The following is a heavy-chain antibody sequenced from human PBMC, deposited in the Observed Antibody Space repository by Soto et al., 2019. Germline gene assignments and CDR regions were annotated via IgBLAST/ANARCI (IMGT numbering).Heavy chain of an antibody. J-gene: IGHJ6*02. V-gene: IGHV1-2*04. CDR1: GYTFTGYY. Sequence: ASVKVYCKAAGYTFTGYYMHWVRQAPGQGLEWMGWINPNSGGTNYAQKFQGWVTMTRDTSISTAYMELSRLRSDDTAVYYCARDRAVAGTYHYGMAVWGQGTTVTVS. CDR2: INPNSGGT. D-gene: IGHD6-19*01. CDR3: ARDRAVAGTYHYGMAV.